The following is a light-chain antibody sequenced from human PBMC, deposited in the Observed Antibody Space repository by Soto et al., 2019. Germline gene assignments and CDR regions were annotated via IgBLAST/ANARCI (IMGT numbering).Light chain of an antibody. Sequence: ENVLTQSPGTLSASPGDRVTLSCRASHSVGNNYLAWLQQKPGQAPRLLIDEASRRATGIPDRFSGSGSGTDFTLTISRLEPEDFAVYYCQQCAASPLTFGGGTKVEIK. CDR3: QQCAASPLT. V-gene: IGKV3-20*01. J-gene: IGKJ4*01. CDR2: EAS. CDR1: HSVGNNY.